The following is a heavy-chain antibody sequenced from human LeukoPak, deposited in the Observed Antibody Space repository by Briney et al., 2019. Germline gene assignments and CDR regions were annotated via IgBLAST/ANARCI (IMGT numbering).Heavy chain of an antibody. CDR1: GGTFSSYA. V-gene: IGHV1-18*01. Sequence: ASVKVSCKASGGTFSSYAISWVRQAPGQGLEWMGWISAYNGNTNFAQKLQDRVTMTTDTFTKTAYMELRSLRSDDTAVYYCARDYPLLRAFDIWGQGTMVAVSS. D-gene: IGHD2/OR15-2a*01. CDR3: ARDYPLLRAFDI. J-gene: IGHJ3*02. CDR2: ISAYNGNT.